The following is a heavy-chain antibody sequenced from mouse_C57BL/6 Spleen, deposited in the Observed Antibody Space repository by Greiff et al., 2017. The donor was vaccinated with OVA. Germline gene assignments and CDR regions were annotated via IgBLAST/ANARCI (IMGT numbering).Heavy chain of an antibody. J-gene: IGHJ2*01. Sequence: QVQLQQPGTELVKPGASVKLSCKASGDTFTSYWMHWVKQKPGQGLEWIGNINPSNGGTNYNEKFKSKATLTVDKSSSTAYMQLSSLTSEDSAVYYCARYTWGEYYFDYWGQGTTLTVSS. V-gene: IGHV1-53*01. CDR2: INPSNGGT. CDR1: GDTFTSYW. CDR3: ARYTWGEYYFDY.